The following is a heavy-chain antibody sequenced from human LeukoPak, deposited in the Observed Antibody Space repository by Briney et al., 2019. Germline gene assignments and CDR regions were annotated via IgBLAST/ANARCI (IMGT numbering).Heavy chain of an antibody. V-gene: IGHV5-51*01. CDR2: IYPGDSDN. CDR3: ARPISAGDHYYFGY. Sequence: GESLKISCKGSGYSFTSYWICWVRQMAGKGLELMGIIYPGDSDNRDSPSFEGHVTISADKSISTAYLQCSILTDSAAAMYYCARPISAGDHYYFGYWRQGTRVTVSS. D-gene: IGHD4-17*01. J-gene: IGHJ4*02. CDR1: GYSFTSYW.